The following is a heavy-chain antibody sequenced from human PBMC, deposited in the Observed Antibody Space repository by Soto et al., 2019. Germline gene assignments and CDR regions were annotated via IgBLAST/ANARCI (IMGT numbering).Heavy chain of an antibody. CDR3: AKEPLWLGEQYIDY. CDR2: ISGSGGRT. J-gene: IGHJ4*02. CDR1: GFTFSSYA. Sequence: EVQLLESGGGLVQPGGSLRLSCAASGFTFSSYAMSWVRQAPGKGLEWVSAISGSGGRTYYADSVKGRFTISRDNSKNTLYLQMNSLRAEDTDVYDCAKEPLWLGEQYIDYWGQGTLVTVSS. V-gene: IGHV3-23*01. D-gene: IGHD3-10*01.